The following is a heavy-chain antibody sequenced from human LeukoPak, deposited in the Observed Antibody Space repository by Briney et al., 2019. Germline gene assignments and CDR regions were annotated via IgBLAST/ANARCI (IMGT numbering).Heavy chain of an antibody. J-gene: IGHJ3*02. D-gene: IGHD6-13*01. V-gene: IGHV1-18*01. CDR1: GLSLTHDG. Sequence: ASVKVSCKASGLSLTHDGISWVRQAPGQGLVWMGWISFYNGDTLYAQNFQGRLTVTTDTSTSTAYMELSSLRSEDTAVYYCARGGVGIAAAGTSSAFDIWGQGTMVTVSS. CDR3: ARGGVGIAAAGTSSAFDI. CDR2: ISFYNGDT.